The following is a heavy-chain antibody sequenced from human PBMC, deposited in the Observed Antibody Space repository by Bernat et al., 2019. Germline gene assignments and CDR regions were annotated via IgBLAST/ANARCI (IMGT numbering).Heavy chain of an antibody. J-gene: IGHJ5*02. D-gene: IGHD2-15*01. CDR3: ARRYCSGGTCPTNWFDP. CDR2: IYPGDSET. Sequence: EVQLVQSGAAVKKPGESLKISCKASGYSFTNYWLGWVRQMPGKGLEWMGIIYPGDSETRYSPSFQGQVTISADTSISTAYLQWSSLKASDTAMYYCARRYCSGGTCPTNWFDPWGQGTLVTVSS. CDR1: GYSFTNYW. V-gene: IGHV5-51*01.